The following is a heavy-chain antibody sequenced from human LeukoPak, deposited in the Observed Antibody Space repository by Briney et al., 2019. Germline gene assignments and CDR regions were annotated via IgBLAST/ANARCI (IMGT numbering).Heavy chain of an antibody. CDR2: ISSSSSYI. Sequence: GGSLRLSCAASGFTFSSYSMNWVRQAPGKGLEWVSFISSSSSYIYYADSVKGRFTISRDNAKNSLYPQMNSLRVEDTAVYYCGRQRYSSSWYTDYWGQGTLVTVSS. D-gene: IGHD6-13*01. CDR3: GRQRYSSSWYTDY. CDR1: GFTFSSYS. J-gene: IGHJ4*02. V-gene: IGHV3-21*01.